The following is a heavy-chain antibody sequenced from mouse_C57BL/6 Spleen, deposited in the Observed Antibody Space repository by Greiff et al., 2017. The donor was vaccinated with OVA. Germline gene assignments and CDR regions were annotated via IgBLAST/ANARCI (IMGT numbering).Heavy chain of an antibody. CDR1: GFTFSNYW. CDR3: TIGAPFDY. J-gene: IGHJ2*01. CDR2: IRLKSDNYAT. Sequence: EVQLVESGGGLVQPGGSMKLSCVASGFTFSNYWMNWVRQSPEKGLEWVAQIRLKSDNYATHYAESVKGRFTISRDDSKSSVYLQMNNLRAEDTGIYYCTIGAPFDYWGQGTTLTVSS. V-gene: IGHV6-3*01.